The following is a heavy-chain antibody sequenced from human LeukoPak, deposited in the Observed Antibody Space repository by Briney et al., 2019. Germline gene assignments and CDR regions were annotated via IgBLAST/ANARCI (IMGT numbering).Heavy chain of an antibody. J-gene: IGHJ4*02. CDR2: IYYSGTT. Sequence: PSETLSLTCTVSGGSISSYYWSWIRQPPGKGLEWSGYIYYSGTTNYNPSLKTRLPISVHPSQNQFSLKLSSVTAADTAVYYCARAPYDSSGYYGGAFDYWGQGTLVTVSS. V-gene: IGHV4-59*01. CDR3: ARAPYDSSGYYGGAFDY. CDR1: GGSISSYY. D-gene: IGHD3-22*01.